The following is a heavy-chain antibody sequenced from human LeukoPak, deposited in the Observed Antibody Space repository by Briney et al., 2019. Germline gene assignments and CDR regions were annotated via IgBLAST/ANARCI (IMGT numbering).Heavy chain of an antibody. CDR1: GFTFRNAW. V-gene: IGHV3-15*01. J-gene: IGHJ4*02. CDR2: TKSKTDGGTT. D-gene: IGHD4-23*01. Sequence: PGGSLRLSCAASGFTFRNAWMSWVRQAPGKGLEWVGRTKSKTDGGTTDYAAPVKGRFTISRDDSKNSLYLQMNSLKTEDTAVYYCARAPATVVEFDCWGQGTLVTVSS. CDR3: ARAPATVVEFDC.